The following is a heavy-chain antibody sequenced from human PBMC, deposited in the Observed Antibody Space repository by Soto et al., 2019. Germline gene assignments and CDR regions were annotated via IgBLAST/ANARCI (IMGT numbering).Heavy chain of an antibody. CDR1: GGSISSYY. J-gene: IGHJ1*01. CDR3: ARVMTNYGDSEYFQP. D-gene: IGHD1-7*01. V-gene: IGHV4-59*01. Sequence: PSETLSLTCTVSGGSISSYYWSWIRQPPGKGLEWIGYIYYSGSTNYNPSLKSRVTISVDTSKNQFSLKLSSVTAADTAVYYCARVMTNYGDSEYFQPRGQGTLVTVSS. CDR2: IYYSGST.